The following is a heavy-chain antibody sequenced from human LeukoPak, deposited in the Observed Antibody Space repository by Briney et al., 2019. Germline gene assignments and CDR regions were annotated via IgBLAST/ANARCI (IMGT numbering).Heavy chain of an antibody. CDR1: GFTFSSYW. D-gene: IGHD5-18*01. J-gene: IGHJ4*02. Sequence: GGSLRLSCAASGFTFSSYWMSWVRQAPGKGLEWVANIKKDGSEKYYVDSVKGRFTISRDNAKKSLYLQMNSLGAEDTAVYHYARHLSGITGYTYGRGIDYWGQGTLLTVSS. CDR2: IKKDGSEK. V-gene: IGHV3-7*01. CDR3: ARHLSGITGYTYGRGIDY.